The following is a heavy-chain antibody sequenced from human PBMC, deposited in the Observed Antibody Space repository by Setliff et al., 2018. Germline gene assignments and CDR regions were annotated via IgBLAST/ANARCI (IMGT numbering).Heavy chain of an antibody. CDR3: ARSPRPPTSLDYVDV. J-gene: IGHJ6*03. CDR2: LHPNGITT. D-gene: IGHD2-2*01. CDR1: GFTLSRFW. Sequence: PGESLKISCVTSGFTLSRFWMHWVRQVPGKGLVWVSRLHPNGITTRYADSVKGRFTIYRDMAENTLYLQMNSLRAEDTAVYYCARSPRPPTSLDYVDVWGDGTMVTVSS. V-gene: IGHV3-74*01.